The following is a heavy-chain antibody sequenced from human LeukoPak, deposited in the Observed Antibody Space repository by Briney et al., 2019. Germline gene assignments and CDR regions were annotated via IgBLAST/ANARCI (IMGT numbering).Heavy chain of an antibody. J-gene: IGHJ5*02. V-gene: IGHV4-30-2*01. D-gene: IGHD2-15*01. CDR2: IYHSGST. Sequence: SETLSLTCAVSGGSISSGGYSWSWIRQPPGKGLEWIGYIYHSGSTYYNPSLKSRVTISVDRSKNQFSLKLSSVTAADTAVYYGARVRGGYCSGGSCKYNWFDPWGQGTLVTVSS. CDR3: ARVRGGYCSGGSCKYNWFDP. CDR1: GGSISSGGYS.